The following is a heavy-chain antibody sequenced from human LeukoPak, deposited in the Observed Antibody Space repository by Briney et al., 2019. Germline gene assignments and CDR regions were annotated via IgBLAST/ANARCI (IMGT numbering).Heavy chain of an antibody. J-gene: IGHJ4*02. D-gene: IGHD2-2*01. Sequence: SGGSLRLSCAASGFTFSSYGMHWVRQAPGKGLEWVAVISYDGSNKYYADSVKGRFTISRDNSKNTLYLQMNSLRAEDTAVYYCAREPLGYCSSTSCHYFDYWGQGTLVTVSS. V-gene: IGHV3-30*19. CDR1: GFTFSSYG. CDR2: ISYDGSNK. CDR3: AREPLGYCSSTSCHYFDY.